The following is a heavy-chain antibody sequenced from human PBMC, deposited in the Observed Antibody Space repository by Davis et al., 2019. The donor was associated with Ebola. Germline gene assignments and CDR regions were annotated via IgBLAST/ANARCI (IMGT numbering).Heavy chain of an antibody. D-gene: IGHD3-16*02. CDR3: ARFRDDYVWGSYRQNWFDP. CDR2: IYYSGST. CDR1: GGPTSSYY. Sequence: MPSEPLSPPCPPPGGPTSSYYWSWTRQLPGKGLEWIGYIYYSGSTNYNPSLKSRVTISVDTSKNQFSLKLSSVTAADTAVYYCARFRDDYVWGSYRQNWFDPWGQGTLVTVSS. V-gene: IGHV4-59*01. J-gene: IGHJ5*02.